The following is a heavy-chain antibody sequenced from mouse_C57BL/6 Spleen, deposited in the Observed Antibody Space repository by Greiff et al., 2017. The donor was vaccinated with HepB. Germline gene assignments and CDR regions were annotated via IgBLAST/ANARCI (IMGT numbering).Heavy chain of an antibody. D-gene: IGHD1-1*02. CDR3: ARGWLRAMGY. Sequence: EVQLQQSVAELVRPGASVKLSCTASGFTFKNTYMHWVKQRPEQGLEWIGRIDPANGNTNYAPKFQGKATITADTSSNTAYLQLSSLTSEDTAIYYGARGWLRAMGYWGKGTSVTVSS. CDR2: IDPANGNT. J-gene: IGHJ4*01. CDR1: GFTFKNTY. V-gene: IGHV14-3*01.